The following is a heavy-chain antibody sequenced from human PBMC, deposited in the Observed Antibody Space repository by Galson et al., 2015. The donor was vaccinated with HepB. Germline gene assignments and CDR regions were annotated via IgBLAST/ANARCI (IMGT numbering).Heavy chain of an antibody. CDR1: GGTFSSYA. J-gene: IGHJ2*01. V-gene: IGHV1-69*10. D-gene: IGHD1-1*01. CDR2: IIPILGIA. CDR3: ARDRLGTPSYWYFDL. Sequence: SVKVSCKASGGTFSSYAISWVRQAPGQGLEWMGGIIPILGIANYAQKFQGRVTITADKSTSTAYMELSSLRSEDTAVYYCARDRLGTPSYWYFDLWGRGTLVTVSS.